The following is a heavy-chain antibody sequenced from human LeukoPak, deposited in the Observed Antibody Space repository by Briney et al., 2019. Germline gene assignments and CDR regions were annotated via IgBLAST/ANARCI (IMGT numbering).Heavy chain of an antibody. CDR1: GYIFTSHK. CDR3: ARDRSAWSYSFDY. Sequence: ASVKVSCKTSGYIFTSHKIHWVRQAPGHGLESMAIIDPNGRTTYAQKVQDRVTLTRDTSTRTFYMELSSLRSEDTAVYYCARDRSAWSYSFDYWGQGTLVTVSS. D-gene: IGHD6-19*01. V-gene: IGHV1-46*01. J-gene: IGHJ4*02. CDR2: IDPNGRT.